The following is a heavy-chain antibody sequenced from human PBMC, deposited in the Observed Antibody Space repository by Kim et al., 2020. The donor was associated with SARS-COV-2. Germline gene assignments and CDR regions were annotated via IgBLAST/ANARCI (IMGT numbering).Heavy chain of an antibody. D-gene: IGHD6-19*01. CDR3: AGQSIAVAGTKRDY. Sequence: SETLSLTCTVSGGSISSYYWSWIRQPPGKGLEWIGYIYYSGSTNYNPSLKSRVTISVDTSKNQFSLKLSSVTAADTAVYYCAGQSIAVAGTKRDYWGQGT. CDR1: GGSISSYY. CDR2: IYYSGST. J-gene: IGHJ4*02. V-gene: IGHV4-59*08.